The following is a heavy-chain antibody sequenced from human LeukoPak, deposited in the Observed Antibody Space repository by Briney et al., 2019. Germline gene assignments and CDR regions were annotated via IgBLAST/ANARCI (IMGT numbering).Heavy chain of an antibody. CDR2: IKQDGTEK. V-gene: IGHV3-7*04. J-gene: IGHJ4*02. Sequence: GGSLRLSCAASGFXFSSYWMSWVRQAPGEGLEWVADIKQDGTEKYYMDSVKGRFSISRDNGKNSLYLQMNALRAEDTAVYYCARDVRPDYWGQGTLVTVST. CDR3: ARDVRPDY. D-gene: IGHD6-6*01. CDR1: GFXFSSYW.